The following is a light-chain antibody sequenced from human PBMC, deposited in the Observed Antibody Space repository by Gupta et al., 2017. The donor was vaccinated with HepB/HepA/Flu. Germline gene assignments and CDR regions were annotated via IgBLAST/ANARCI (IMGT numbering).Light chain of an antibody. V-gene: IGLV1-40*01. J-gene: IGLJ3*02. CDR3: QSYDISLSGSV. CDR1: SSNIGTGYD. Sequence: QSVLTQPPSASGAPGQRVTISCAGSSSNIGTGYDVHWYQQLPRTAPKLLIYANNNRPSGVPDRCSGSRSGTAASLAITGLQAEDEAEYYCQSYDISLSGSVFGGGTRLTVL. CDR2: ANN.